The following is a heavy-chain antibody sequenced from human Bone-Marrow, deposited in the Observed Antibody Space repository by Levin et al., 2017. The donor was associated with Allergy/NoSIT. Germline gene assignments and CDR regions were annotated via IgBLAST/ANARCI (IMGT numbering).Heavy chain of an antibody. CDR3: ARDRDYDVSTAYLGGVVRHYYYYGMDV. V-gene: IGHV1-24*01. CDR2: FDPQANKM. Sequence: ASVKVSCRIYGFGLSEISIHWVRQAPGEGPEWVGGFDPQANKMIYARKFQGRVTVTADTSTDTAYMELSSLRSEDTAVYYCARDRDYDVSTAYLGGVVRHYYYYGMDVWGQGTTVTVSS. D-gene: IGHD3-9*01. J-gene: IGHJ6*02. CDR1: GFGLSEIS.